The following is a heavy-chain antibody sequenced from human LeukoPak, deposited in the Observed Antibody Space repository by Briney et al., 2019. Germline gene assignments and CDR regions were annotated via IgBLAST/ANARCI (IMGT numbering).Heavy chain of an antibody. CDR1: GFIFSSYG. D-gene: IGHD2-15*01. V-gene: IGHV3-33*06. CDR2: IWYDGSKK. CDR3: AKYDGDIHFYYYGMDV. Sequence: GGSLRLSCAASGFIFSSYGMHWVRQAPGKGLDWVAVIWYDGSKKYYADSVKGRFTISRDNSKNTLYLQMNSLRAEDTAVYYCAKYDGDIHFYYYGMDVWGQGTTVTVSS. J-gene: IGHJ6*02.